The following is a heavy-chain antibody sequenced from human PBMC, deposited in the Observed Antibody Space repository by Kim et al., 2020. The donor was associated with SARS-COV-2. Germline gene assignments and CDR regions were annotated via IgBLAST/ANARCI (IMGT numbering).Heavy chain of an antibody. V-gene: IGHV4-59*01. J-gene: IGHJ3*02. D-gene: IGHD5-12*01. CDR3: ARTPSYSGYARIRAFDI. Sequence: LKRRVTISVDTSKNQFSLKLSSVTAADTAVYCCARTPSYSGYARIRAFDIWGQGTMVTVSS.